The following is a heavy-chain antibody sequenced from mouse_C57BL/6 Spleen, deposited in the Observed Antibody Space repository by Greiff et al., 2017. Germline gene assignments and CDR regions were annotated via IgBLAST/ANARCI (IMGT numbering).Heavy chain of an antibody. CDR3: ARGDYYYGSSPYYYAMDY. Sequence: QVQLQQSGAELAKPGASVKLSCKASGYTFTSYWMHWVKQRPGQGLEWIGYINPSSGYTKYNQKFKDKATLTADKSSSTAYMQLSSLTYEDSAVYYCARGDYYYGSSPYYYAMDYWGQGTSVTVSS. CDR2: INPSSGYT. CDR1: GYTFTSYW. J-gene: IGHJ4*01. V-gene: IGHV1-7*01. D-gene: IGHD1-1*01.